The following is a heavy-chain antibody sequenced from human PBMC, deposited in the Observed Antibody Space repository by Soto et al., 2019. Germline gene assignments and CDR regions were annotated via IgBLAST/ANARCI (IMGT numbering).Heavy chain of an antibody. Sequence: QGQLVESGGGVVQPGRSLRLSCAASGFSFSSYGMEWVRLAPGKGLEWVAAITYDGGIKHYVDSVKGRFTISRDNSKNTLYLQMNSLRVEDTATYYCAGALENPYFYYALNVWGQGTTVTVSS. D-gene: IGHD1-1*01. V-gene: IGHV3-30*03. CDR1: GFSFSSYG. CDR2: ITYDGGIK. CDR3: AGALENPYFYYALNV. J-gene: IGHJ6*02.